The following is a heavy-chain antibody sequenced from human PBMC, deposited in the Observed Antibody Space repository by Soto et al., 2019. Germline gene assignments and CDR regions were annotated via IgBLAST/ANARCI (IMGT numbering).Heavy chain of an antibody. CDR2: IWYDGSNK. D-gene: IGHD3-10*01. Sequence: QVQLVESGGGVVQPGRSLRLSCAASGFTFSSYGMHWVRQAPGKGLEWVAVIWYDGSNKYYADSVKGRFTISRDNSKNTLYLQMNSLRAEDTAVYYCARDRGMLRGVTIYWFDPWGQGTLVTVSS. CDR1: GFTFSSYG. J-gene: IGHJ5*02. V-gene: IGHV3-33*01. CDR3: ARDRGMLRGVTIYWFDP.